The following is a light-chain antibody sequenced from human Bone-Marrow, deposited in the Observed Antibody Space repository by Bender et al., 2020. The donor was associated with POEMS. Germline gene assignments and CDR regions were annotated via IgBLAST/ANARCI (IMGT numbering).Light chain of an antibody. Sequence: QSVLTQPPSVSRAPGQRVSISCTGSSSNIGAGYDVHWYQQVPGTAPTLLIYGDNNRPSGVPDRFAASKSGTSASLAITGLQAEDEADYYCQSYDTSLSGYVFGTGTKVTVL. V-gene: IGLV1-40*01. CDR3: QSYDTSLSGYV. J-gene: IGLJ1*01. CDR2: GDN. CDR1: SSNIGAGYD.